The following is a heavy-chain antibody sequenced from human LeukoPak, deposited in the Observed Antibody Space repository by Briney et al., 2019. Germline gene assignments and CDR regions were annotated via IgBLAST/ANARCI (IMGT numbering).Heavy chain of an antibody. CDR1: GGSISSSYSY. V-gene: IGHV4-39*07. J-gene: IGHJ3*02. Sequence: SETLSLTCTVSGGSISSSYSYWGWIRQPPGKGLEWIGNIYYSGSTYYSPSLTSRVTVSVDTSENQFSLKLSSVTAADTAVYYCARRGLYGSGSSDAFDIWGQGAMVTVSS. D-gene: IGHD3-10*01. CDR2: IYYSGST. CDR3: ARRGLYGSGSSDAFDI.